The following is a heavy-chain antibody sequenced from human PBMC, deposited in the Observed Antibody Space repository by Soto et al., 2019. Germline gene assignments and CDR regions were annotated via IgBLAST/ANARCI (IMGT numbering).Heavy chain of an antibody. Sequence: PGGSLRLSCAVSGIIFTGYGMHWVRQAPGKGLEWVAVIRYDGSNIYYADSVKGRFTISRDNSKNTLYLQMNSLRAEDTAVYYCAGDGGGATLFFCCFGYCCQGALVTVSS. CDR1: GIIFTGYG. CDR3: AGDGGGATLFFCCFGY. D-gene: IGHD3-3*01. J-gene: IGHJ4*02. V-gene: IGHV3-33*01. CDR2: IRYDGSNI.